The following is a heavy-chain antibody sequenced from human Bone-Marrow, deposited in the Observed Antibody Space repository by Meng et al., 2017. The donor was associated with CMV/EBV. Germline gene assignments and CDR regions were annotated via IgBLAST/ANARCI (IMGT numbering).Heavy chain of an antibody. CDR3: AKDRTIVGATYFDY. D-gene: IGHD1-26*01. J-gene: IGHJ4*02. Sequence: AYGLSFSSYAMSWVRQAPGKGMEWVSVISGSGGSVYYADSVKGRFTISRDNSKNTLYLQMNSLRAEDTAVYYCAKDRTIVGATYFDYWGQGTLVTVSS. V-gene: IGHV3-23*01. CDR1: GLSFSSYA. CDR2: ISGSGGSV.